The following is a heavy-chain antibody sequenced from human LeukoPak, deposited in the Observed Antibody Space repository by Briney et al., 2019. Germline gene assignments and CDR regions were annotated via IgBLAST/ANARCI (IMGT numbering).Heavy chain of an antibody. CDR3: AKGDTITIFGVVIKEFDY. V-gene: IGHV3-23*01. Sequence: GGSLRLSCAASGFTFSSYAMSWVRQAPGKGLEWVSAISGSGGSTYYADSVKGRFTISRDNSKNTLYLQMNSLRAEDTAVYYCAKGDTITIFGVVIKEFDYWGQGTLVTVSS. CDR1: GFTFSSYA. J-gene: IGHJ4*02. D-gene: IGHD3-3*01. CDR2: ISGSGGST.